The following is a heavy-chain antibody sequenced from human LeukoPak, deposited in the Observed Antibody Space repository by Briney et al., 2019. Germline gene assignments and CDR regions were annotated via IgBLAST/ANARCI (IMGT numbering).Heavy chain of an antibody. CDR1: GGSISSYY. D-gene: IGHD6-13*01. CDR2: IYYSGST. CDR3: ARGGSSWSTAFDY. J-gene: IGHJ4*02. Sequence: SETLSLTCTVSGGSISSYYWSWIRQPPGKGLEWIGYIYYSGSTNYNPSLKSRVTISVDTSKNQFSLKLSSVTAADTAVYYRARGGSSWSTAFDYWGQGTLVTVSS. V-gene: IGHV4-59*01.